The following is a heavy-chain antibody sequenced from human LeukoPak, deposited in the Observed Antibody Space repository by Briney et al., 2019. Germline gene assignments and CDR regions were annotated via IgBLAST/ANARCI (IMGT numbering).Heavy chain of an antibody. CDR2: ISGSGGST. D-gene: IGHD3-22*01. Sequence: GRSLRLSCAASGFTFSSYAMSWVRQAPGKGLEWVSAISGSGGSTYYADSVKGRFTISRDNSKNTLYLQMNSLRAEDTAVYYCAKDVSAGYDSSGYYDYWGQGTLVTASS. CDR3: AKDVSAGYDSSGYYDY. J-gene: IGHJ4*02. CDR1: GFTFSSYA. V-gene: IGHV3-23*01.